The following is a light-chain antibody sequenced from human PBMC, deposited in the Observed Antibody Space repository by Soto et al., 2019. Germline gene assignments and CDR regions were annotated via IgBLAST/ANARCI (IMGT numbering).Light chain of an antibody. V-gene: IGKV1-5*03. J-gene: IGKJ1*01. CDR1: QSISSW. CDR3: QQYNSYWT. Sequence: DIQMTQSPSTLSASVGDRVTITCRASQSISSWLAWYQQKPGTAPKLLICTASSLESGVPSRFSGSGSGTEFTPTISSLQPDDFATYYGQQYNSYWTFGQGTKVEIK. CDR2: TAS.